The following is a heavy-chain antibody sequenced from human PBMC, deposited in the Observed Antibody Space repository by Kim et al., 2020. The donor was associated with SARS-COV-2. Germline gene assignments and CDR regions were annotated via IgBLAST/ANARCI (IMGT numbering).Heavy chain of an antibody. CDR2: ISSSGSTI. CDR1: GFTFSDYY. CDR3: ARDIYYDSSGYYYVFDY. V-gene: IGHV3-11*01. D-gene: IGHD3-22*01. J-gene: IGHJ4*02. Sequence: GGSLRLSCAASGFTFSDYYMSWIRQAPGKGLEWVSYISSSGSTIYYADSVKGRFTISRDNAKNSLYLQMNSLRAEDTAVYYCARDIYYDSSGYYYVFDYWGQGTLVTVSS.